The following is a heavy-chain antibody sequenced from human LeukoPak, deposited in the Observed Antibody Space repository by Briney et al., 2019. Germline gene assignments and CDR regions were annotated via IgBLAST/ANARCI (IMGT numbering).Heavy chain of an antibody. D-gene: IGHD6-19*01. CDR2: ISGSSSYI. CDR1: GFAFSSYW. CDR3: AREIAVAGRDY. J-gene: IGHJ4*02. Sequence: GGSLRLSCAASGFAFSSYWMSWVRRAPGKGLEWVSSISGSSSYIYYADSVKGRFTISRDNAKNSLYLQMNSLRAEDTAVYYCAREIAVAGRDYWGQGTLVTVSS. V-gene: IGHV3-21*01.